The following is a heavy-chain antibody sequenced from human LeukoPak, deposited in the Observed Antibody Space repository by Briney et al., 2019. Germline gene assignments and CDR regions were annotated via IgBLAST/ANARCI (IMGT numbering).Heavy chain of an antibody. J-gene: IGHJ6*02. V-gene: IGHV3-48*01. CDR3: ARSSYCSGGSCYWGKPA. CDR2: ISSSSSTI. CDR1: GFTFSSYS. D-gene: IGHD2-15*01. Sequence: GGSLRLSCAASGFTFSSYSMNWVRQAPGKGLEWVSYISSSSSTIYYADSVKGRFTISRDNAKNSLYPQMNSLRAEDTAVYYCARSSYCSGGSCYWGKPAWGQGTTVTVSS.